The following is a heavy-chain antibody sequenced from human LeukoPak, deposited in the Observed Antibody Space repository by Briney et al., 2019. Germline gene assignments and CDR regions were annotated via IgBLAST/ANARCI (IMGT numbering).Heavy chain of an antibody. Sequence: ASVKVSCKGSGYTFTSYDINWVRQATGQELEWMGWMNPNSGNTGYAQKFQGRVTITRITSISTAYMELSSLRSEDTAVYYCARLLDPGYYYYMDVWGKGTTVTVSS. CDR2: MNPNSGNT. CDR3: ARLLDPGYYYYMDV. V-gene: IGHV1-8*03. J-gene: IGHJ6*03. D-gene: IGHD1-1*01. CDR1: GYTFTSYD.